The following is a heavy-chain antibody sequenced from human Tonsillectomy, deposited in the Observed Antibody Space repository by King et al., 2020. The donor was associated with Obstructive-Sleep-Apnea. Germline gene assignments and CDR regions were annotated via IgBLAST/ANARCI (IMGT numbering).Heavy chain of an antibody. V-gene: IGHV3-7*01. CDR2: IKRDGSEK. CDR3: ATVSHNLRPLCFDI. Sequence: VQLVESGGDLVQPGGSLRLSCEVSGLTFSNYWMTWVRQAPGKGLEWVANIKRDGSEKNYVDSVKGRFTISRDNAKNSLYLQMSSLRGEDTAVYYCATVSHNLRPLCFDIWGQGTLVTVSA. J-gene: IGHJ3*02. D-gene: IGHD1-1*01. CDR1: GLTFSNYW.